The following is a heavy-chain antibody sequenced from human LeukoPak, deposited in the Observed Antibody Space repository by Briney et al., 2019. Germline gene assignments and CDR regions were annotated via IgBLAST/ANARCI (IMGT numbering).Heavy chain of an antibody. CDR3: AGGELRNY. Sequence: GGSLRLSCSASGFTFSSYGMHWVRQAPGKGLEWVAVISYDGSNKYYADSVKGRFTISRDNSKNTLYLQMNSLRAEDTAVYYCAGGELRNYWGQGTLVTVSS. CDR1: GFTFSSYG. V-gene: IGHV3-30*03. CDR2: ISYDGSNK. D-gene: IGHD1-26*01. J-gene: IGHJ4*02.